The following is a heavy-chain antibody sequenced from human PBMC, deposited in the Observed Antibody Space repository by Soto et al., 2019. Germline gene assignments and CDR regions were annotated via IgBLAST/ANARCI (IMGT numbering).Heavy chain of an antibody. J-gene: IGHJ4*02. Sequence: SETLSLTCTVSGGSISSGDYYWSWIRQPPGKGLEWIGYIYYSGSTYYNPSLKSRVTISVDTSKNQFSLKLSPVTAADTAVYYCASHTYYYDSTAPDYWGQGTLVTVSS. CDR1: GGSISSGDYY. CDR2: IYYSGST. D-gene: IGHD3-22*01. V-gene: IGHV4-30-4*01. CDR3: ASHTYYYDSTAPDY.